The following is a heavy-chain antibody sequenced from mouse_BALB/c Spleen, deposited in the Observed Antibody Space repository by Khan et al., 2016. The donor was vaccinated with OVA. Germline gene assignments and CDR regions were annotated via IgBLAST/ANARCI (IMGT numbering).Heavy chain of an antibody. Sequence: QVQLQQSGPELVKPGASVRISCKASGYTFTSYYIHWVKQRPGQGLEWIGWIYPGNVNTEYNERFTGKATLTADKSSSTAYMQLSSLTSEDSAVYFCARAGYGSFAYWGQGTLVTFSA. D-gene: IGHD2-10*02. V-gene: IGHV1S56*01. CDR3: ARAGYGSFAY. CDR1: GYTFTSYY. CDR2: IYPGNVNT. J-gene: IGHJ3*01.